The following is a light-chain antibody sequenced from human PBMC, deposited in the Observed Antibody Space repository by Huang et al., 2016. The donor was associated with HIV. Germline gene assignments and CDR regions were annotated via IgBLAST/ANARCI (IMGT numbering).Light chain of an antibody. CDR2: VVS. CDR3: QQSYSTPLT. Sequence: DIQMTQSPSSLSASVGDRVTITCRASKRISNNLNWYQQKPGKAPNRLLYVVSSLQSGVPSRFSGSGSGTDCTLTISSLQPEDFATYYCQQSYSTPLTFGPGTKVDIK. V-gene: IGKV1-39*01. CDR1: KRISNN. J-gene: IGKJ3*01.